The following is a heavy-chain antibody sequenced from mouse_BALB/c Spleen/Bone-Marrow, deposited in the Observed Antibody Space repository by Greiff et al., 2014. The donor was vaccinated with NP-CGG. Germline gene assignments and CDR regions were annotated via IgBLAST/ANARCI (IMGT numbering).Heavy chain of an antibody. J-gene: IGHJ2*01. Sequence: VQLKQSGGDLVKPGGSLKLSCAASGFTFSSYGMSWVRQTPDKRLEWVATISSGGSYTYYPDSVKGRFTISRDNAKNTLYLQMSSLKSEDTAMYYCARPTTVVATGGSFDYWGQGTTLTVSP. V-gene: IGHV5-6*01. CDR3: ARPTTVVATGGSFDY. CDR1: GFTFSSYG. D-gene: IGHD1-1*01. CDR2: ISSGGSYT.